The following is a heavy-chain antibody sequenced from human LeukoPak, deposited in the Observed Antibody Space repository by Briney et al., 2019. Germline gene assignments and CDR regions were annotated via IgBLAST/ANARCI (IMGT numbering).Heavy chain of an antibody. J-gene: IGHJ6*03. CDR1: GFTLSSYS. Sequence: GGSLRLSCAASGFTLSSYSMNWVRQAPGKGLEWVSYISSSSSTIYYADSVKGRFTISRDNAKNSLYLQMNSLRAEDTAVYYCAKVPNNYYYYYMDVWGKGTTVTISS. D-gene: IGHD2/OR15-2a*01. V-gene: IGHV3-48*01. CDR2: ISSSSSTI. CDR3: AKVPNNYYYYYMDV.